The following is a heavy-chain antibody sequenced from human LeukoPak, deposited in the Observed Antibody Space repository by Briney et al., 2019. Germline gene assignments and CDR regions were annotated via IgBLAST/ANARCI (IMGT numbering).Heavy chain of an antibody. J-gene: IGHJ4*02. D-gene: IGHD6-19*01. CDR2: LWKDGSQK. Sequence: PGMSLRLSCAASGFTLSSHSMHWVRQAPGKGLEWVAVLWKDGSQKYYADSVKGRFTISRDDSKNTLYLQMNSLRAEDTAVYYCARVGSERAVAGPRGGYWGQGTLVTVSS. CDR3: ARVGSERAVAGPRGGY. CDR1: GFTLSSHS. V-gene: IGHV3-33*08.